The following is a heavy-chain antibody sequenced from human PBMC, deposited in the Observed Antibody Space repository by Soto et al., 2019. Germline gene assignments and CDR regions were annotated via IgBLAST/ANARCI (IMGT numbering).Heavy chain of an antibody. D-gene: IGHD2-2*01. V-gene: IGHV3-15*07. CDR2: IKSKTDGGTT. J-gene: IGHJ6*02. CDR1: GFTFSNAW. Sequence: GGSLRLSCAASGFTFSNAWMNWVRQAPGKGLEWVGRIKSKTDGGTTDYAAPVKGRFTISRVGSNNTLYLQMNSLKTEDTAVYYCTTRYCSSTSCHRRSSHYYYYGMDVWGQGTTVTVSS. CDR3: TTRYCSSTSCHRRSSHYYYYGMDV.